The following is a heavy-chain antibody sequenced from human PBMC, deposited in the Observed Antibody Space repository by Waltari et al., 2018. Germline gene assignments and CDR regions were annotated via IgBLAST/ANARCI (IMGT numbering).Heavy chain of an antibody. CDR1: GFTFRRHW. CDR2: VKDDGRSI. CDR3: ARDLYHAMDV. V-gene: IGHV3-74*01. J-gene: IGHJ6*02. Sequence: EVRLVESGGGLVQPGGSLRLPWAASGFTFRRHWLHWVRQVPGKGLVWVSRVKDDGRSISYADSVKGRFSISRDNAKNMLYLQMNSLRAEDTAVYYCARDLYHAMDVWGQGTTVIVSS.